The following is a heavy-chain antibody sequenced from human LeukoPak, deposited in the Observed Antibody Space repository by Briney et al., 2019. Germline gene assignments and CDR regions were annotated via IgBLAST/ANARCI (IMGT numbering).Heavy chain of an antibody. D-gene: IGHD3-10*02. V-gene: IGHV3-30*02. CDR1: RFIFTSYD. Sequence: GGSLRLSCATSRFIFTSYDMHWFRQAPGKGLEWVAFIRYSETEAYYADSVKGRFTISRDNSKDTLYLQMNSLRAEDTAVHYCAKTPPRYYVKGSYPDYWGQGTLVIVSS. J-gene: IGHJ4*02. CDR2: IRYSETEA. CDR3: AKTPPRYYVKGSYPDY.